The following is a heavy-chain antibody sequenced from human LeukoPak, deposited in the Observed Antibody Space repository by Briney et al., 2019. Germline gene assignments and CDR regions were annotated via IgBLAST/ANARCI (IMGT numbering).Heavy chain of an antibody. CDR1: GFTFSSYW. J-gene: IGHJ6*02. V-gene: IGHV3-74*01. CDR2: INSDGSST. D-gene: IGHD2-21*02. Sequence: GGSLRLSCAASGFTFSSYWMHWVRQAPGKGLVWVSRINSDGSSTSYADSVKGRFTISRDNAKNTLYLQMNSLRAEDTAVYYCAREYCGGDCYSDYYYYGMDVWGQGTTVTVSS. CDR3: AREYCGGDCYSDYYYYGMDV.